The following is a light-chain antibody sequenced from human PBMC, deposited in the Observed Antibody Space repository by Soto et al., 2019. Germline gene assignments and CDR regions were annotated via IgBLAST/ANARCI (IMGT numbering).Light chain of an antibody. J-gene: IGKJ1*01. V-gene: IGKV1-5*01. CDR2: DVS. CDR3: QHYNSYWT. CDR1: QSISSW. Sequence: DIQMTQSPSTLSASVGDRVTITCRASQSISSWLAWYQQKPGKAPKLLIYDVSSLESGVPSRFSGSGSGTEFTLTISSLQPDDFAYYYCQHYNSYWTLGQGTKVEIK.